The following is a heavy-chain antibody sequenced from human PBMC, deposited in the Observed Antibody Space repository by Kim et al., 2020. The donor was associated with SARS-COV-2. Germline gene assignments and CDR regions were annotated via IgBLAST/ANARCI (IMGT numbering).Heavy chain of an antibody. D-gene: IGHD6-13*01. CDR1: GYTFTSYG. V-gene: IGHV1-18*01. J-gene: IGHJ1*01. Sequence: ASVKVSCKASGYTFTSYGISWVRQAPGQGLEWMGWISAYNGNTNYAQKLQGRVTMTTDTSTSKAYMELRSLRSDDTAVYYCAREDSSSWYDAYFQHWGQGTLVTVSS. CDR2: ISAYNGNT. CDR3: AREDSSSWYDAYFQH.